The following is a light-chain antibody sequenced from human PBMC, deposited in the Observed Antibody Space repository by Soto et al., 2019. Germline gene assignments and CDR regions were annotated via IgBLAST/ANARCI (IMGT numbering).Light chain of an antibody. J-gene: IGLJ1*01. CDR3: SSYTSSTSYV. CDR2: DVS. Sequence: QSVLTQLASVSGFPGQSIAISCTGTSSDIGGYNYVSWYQQHPGKAPKYMIYDVSNRPSGVSNRFSGSKSGNTASLTISGLQAGDEADYYCSSYTSSTSYVFGTGTKVTVL. V-gene: IGLV2-14*01. CDR1: SSDIGGYNY.